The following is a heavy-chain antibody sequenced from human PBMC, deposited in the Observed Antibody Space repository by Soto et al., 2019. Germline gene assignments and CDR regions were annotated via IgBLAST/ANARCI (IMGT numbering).Heavy chain of an antibody. V-gene: IGHV3-21*01. J-gene: IGHJ4*02. CDR1: GFTFSSYS. CDR2: ISSSSSYI. CDR3: ARGRYCTNGVCLRPYFDY. D-gene: IGHD2-8*01. Sequence: LRLSCAASGFTFSSYSMNWVRQAPGKGLEWVSSISSSSSYIYYADSVKGRFTISRDNAKNSLYLQMNSLRAEDTAVYYCARGRYCTNGVCLRPYFDYWGQGTLVTVSS.